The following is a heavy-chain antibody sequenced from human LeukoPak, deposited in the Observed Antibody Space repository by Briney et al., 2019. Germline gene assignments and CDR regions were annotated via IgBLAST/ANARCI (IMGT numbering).Heavy chain of an antibody. V-gene: IGHV4-39*01. Sequence: SETLSLTCTVSGGSISSSSYYWGWIRQPPGKGLEWIGSIYYSGSTYYNPSLKSRVTISVDTSKNQFSLKLSSVTAADTAVYYCGTFAGDYGDYFDYWGQGTLVTVSS. D-gene: IGHD4-17*01. CDR2: IYYSGST. J-gene: IGHJ4*02. CDR1: GGSISSSSYY. CDR3: GTFAGDYGDYFDY.